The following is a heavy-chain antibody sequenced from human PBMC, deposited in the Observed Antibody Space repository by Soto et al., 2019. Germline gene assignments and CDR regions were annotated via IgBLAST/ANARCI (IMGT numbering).Heavy chain of an antibody. CDR3: ARARHIAGDPIRGCLDV. V-gene: IGHV1-69*01. CDR2: IMPVFAIA. Sequence: QVQLVQSGAEVKKPGSSVKVSCKASGGTFSSNAISWVRQAPGQALEWMGGIMPVFAIANYAQKFQGRVTITPDESTSTAYMELSSLRSEATAVYYWARARHIAGDPIRGCLDVWGQGTTVTVSS. CDR1: GGTFSSNA. D-gene: IGHD2-21*01. J-gene: IGHJ6*02.